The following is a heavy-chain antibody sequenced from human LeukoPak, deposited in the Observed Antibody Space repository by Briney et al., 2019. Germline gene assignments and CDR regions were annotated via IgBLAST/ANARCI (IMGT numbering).Heavy chain of an antibody. V-gene: IGHV7-4-1*02. CDR1: GYTFTNYA. Sequence: ASVKVSCKASGYTFTNYAINWVRQAPGQGLEWLGWINTNSGNPTYAQGFTGRFVFSLDTFVSTAYLQISRLKPEDTAVYYCARVPFVVMGVTGNRFDPWGQGTLVIVSS. CDR3: ARVPFVVMGVTGNRFDP. CDR2: INTNSGNP. D-gene: IGHD2-8*01. J-gene: IGHJ5*02.